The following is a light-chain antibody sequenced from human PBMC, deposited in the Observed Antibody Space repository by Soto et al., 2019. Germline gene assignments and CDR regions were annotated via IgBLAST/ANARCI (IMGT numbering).Light chain of an antibody. J-gene: IGKJ1*01. CDR1: QSVSSN. V-gene: IGKV3-15*01. Sequence: EVVLTQSPGTLSLSPGERATLSCRASQSVSSNLAWYQQKPGQSPRLLIYGTSTRATGIPARFSGSGSGTEFTLTISSLQSEDFAVYYCHQYNFWPTFGQGTKWIS. CDR2: GTS. CDR3: HQYNFWPT.